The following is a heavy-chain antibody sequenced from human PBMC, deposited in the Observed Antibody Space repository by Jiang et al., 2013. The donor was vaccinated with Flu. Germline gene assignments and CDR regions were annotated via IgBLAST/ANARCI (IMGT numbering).Heavy chain of an antibody. CDR1: NFTFSDAW. J-gene: IGHJ4*02. V-gene: IGHV3-15*07. CDR3: TTGGKTYYFDTRDNRGY. Sequence: VQLLESGGGVVQPGRSLRLSCAASNFTFSDAWMNWVRQAPGRGLEWVGRIASRTAGGTTDYAAPVKDRFTISRDDSKNMLYLQMSSLKTEDTAVYYCTTGGKTYYFDTRDNRGYWGQGTRSPSPQ. D-gene: IGHD3-22*01. CDR2: IASRTAGGTT.